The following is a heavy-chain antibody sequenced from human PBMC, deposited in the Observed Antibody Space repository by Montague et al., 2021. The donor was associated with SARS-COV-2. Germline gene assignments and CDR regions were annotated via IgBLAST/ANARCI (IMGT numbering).Heavy chain of an antibody. D-gene: IGHD3-9*01. CDR1: GGSISSYY. J-gene: IGHJ4*02. V-gene: IGHV4-59*08. CDR2: IYYSGST. Sequence: SETLSLTCTVSGGSISSYYWSWIRQPPGKGLEWIGYIYYSGSTNYNPSLKSRVTISVDTSKNQFSLKLSSVTAADTAVYYCARLGLRYFDWLLLGEGYFDYGGQGTRAPAPS. CDR3: ARLGLRYFDWLLLGEGYFDY.